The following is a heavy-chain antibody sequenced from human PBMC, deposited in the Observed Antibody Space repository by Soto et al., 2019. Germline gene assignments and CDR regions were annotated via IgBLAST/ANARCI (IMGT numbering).Heavy chain of an antibody. CDR1: GFSFSSYA. D-gene: IGHD5-12*01. CDR2: ISARGGSS. Sequence: EVQLLKSGGGLVQPGGSLRLSCAASGFSFSSYAMVWVRQAPGKGLEWVSVISARGGSSYFADSVKGRFTISRDNSKNVLSLEMNSLRAEDTAIYFCAKGSIEYSASVDNWGQGTLVLVSS. CDR3: AKGSIEYSASVDN. J-gene: IGHJ4*02. V-gene: IGHV3-23*01.